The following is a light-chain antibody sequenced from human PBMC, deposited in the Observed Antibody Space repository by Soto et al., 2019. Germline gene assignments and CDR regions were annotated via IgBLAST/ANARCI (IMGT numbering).Light chain of an antibody. CDR1: QNFGNTF. V-gene: IGKV3-20*01. J-gene: IGKJ2*01. CDR3: HQYGSSPYT. Sequence: ETVLTQAPGTLSLSPGERATLSCRASQNFGNTFLAWYQQKPCQAPRLLIYGASSRATGIPDRFSGSGSETDFTLTISRLEPEDFEVYYCHQYGSSPYTFGQGTKLEIK. CDR2: GAS.